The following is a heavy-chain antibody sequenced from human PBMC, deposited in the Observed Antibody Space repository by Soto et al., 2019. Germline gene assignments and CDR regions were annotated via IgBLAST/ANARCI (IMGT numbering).Heavy chain of an antibody. J-gene: IGHJ6*02. D-gene: IGHD3-3*01. CDR1: GCTFSSYA. CDR2: IIPIFGTA. V-gene: IGHV1-69*06. CDR3: ARGEPRGGRVLRFLEWLLYGMDV. Sequence: ASVKVSCKASGCTFSSYAISWVRQAPGQGLEWMGGIIPIFGTANYAQKFQGRVTITADKSTSTAYMELSSLRSEDTAVYYCARGEPRGGRVLRFLEWLLYGMDVWGQGTTVTVSS.